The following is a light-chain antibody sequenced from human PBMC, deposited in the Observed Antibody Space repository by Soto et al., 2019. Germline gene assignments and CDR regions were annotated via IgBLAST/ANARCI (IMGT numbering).Light chain of an antibody. V-gene: IGKV3-20*01. CDR2: GAA. Sequence: EIVLTQSPGTLSLSPGERATLSCRASQSVNSNLAWYQQKPGQGPRLLMYGAASRATGIPDRFSGSGSGTVFTLTISRLEPEDVSVYYWQQYDNSPRTFGQGTKVESK. CDR3: QQYDNSPRT. J-gene: IGKJ1*01. CDR1: QSVNSN.